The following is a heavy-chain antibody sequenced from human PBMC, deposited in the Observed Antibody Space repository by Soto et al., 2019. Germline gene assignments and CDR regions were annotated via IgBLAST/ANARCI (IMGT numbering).Heavy chain of an antibody. Sequence: PSETLSLTCTVSGGSISSGDYYWSWIRQTPGKGLEWIGYIYYSGSTYYNPSLKSRVTISVDTSKNQFSLKLSSVTAADTAVYYCARVRGQPGTRTIDYWGQGTLVTVSS. CDR3: ARVRGQPGTRTIDY. CDR1: GGSISSGDYY. V-gene: IGHV4-30-4*01. CDR2: IYYSGST. D-gene: IGHD1-1*01. J-gene: IGHJ4*02.